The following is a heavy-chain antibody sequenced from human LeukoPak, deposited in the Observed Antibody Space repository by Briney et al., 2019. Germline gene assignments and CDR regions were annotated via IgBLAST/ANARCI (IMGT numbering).Heavy chain of an antibody. CDR1: GFTFSSYE. D-gene: IGHD6-19*01. V-gene: IGHV3-48*01. Sequence: GGSLRLSCAASGFTFSSYEMNWVRQAPGKGLEWVSYISSSSSTIYYADSVKGRFTISRDNAKNSLYLQMNSLRAEDTAVYYCARGRQWLVTLRHSNFDYWGQGTLVTVSS. J-gene: IGHJ4*02. CDR2: ISSSSSTI. CDR3: ARGRQWLVTLRHSNFDY.